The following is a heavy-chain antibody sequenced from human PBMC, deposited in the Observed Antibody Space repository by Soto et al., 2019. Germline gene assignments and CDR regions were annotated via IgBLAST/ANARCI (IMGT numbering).Heavy chain of an antibody. Sequence: GGSLRLSCAASGFTFSSYAMSWVRQAPGKGLEWVSAISGSGGSTYYADSVKGRFTISRDNSKNTLYLQMNSLRAEDTAVYYCAKGVYYDFWSGYGMDVWGQGTTVTVSS. CDR3: AKGVYYDFWSGYGMDV. CDR1: GFTFSSYA. CDR2: ISGSGGST. D-gene: IGHD3-3*01. J-gene: IGHJ6*02. V-gene: IGHV3-23*01.